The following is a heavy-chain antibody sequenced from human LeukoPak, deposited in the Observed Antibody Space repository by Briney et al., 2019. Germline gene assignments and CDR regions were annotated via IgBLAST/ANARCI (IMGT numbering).Heavy chain of an antibody. CDR1: GFTFSSYSMN. V-gene: IGHV4-39*01. CDR3: ARRGGSGRAFDY. Sequence: GSLRLSCAASGFTFSSYSMNWVRQAPGKGLEWIGSIYYTGSTYDNPSLKSRVTISVDTSKNQFSLKLSSVTAADTAVYYCARRGGSGRAFDYWGQGTLVTVSS. J-gene: IGHJ4*02. CDR2: IYYTGST. D-gene: IGHD1-26*01.